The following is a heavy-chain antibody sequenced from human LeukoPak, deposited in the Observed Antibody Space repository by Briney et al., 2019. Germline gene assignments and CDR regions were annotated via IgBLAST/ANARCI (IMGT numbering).Heavy chain of an antibody. Sequence: SETLTLTCAVYGGSLSGYYWSWIRQPPGKGLEWIGEINHSGSTNYNPSLKSRVTISVDTSKNQFSLKLSSVTAADTAVYYCARSRVVPAAILPRRNWFDPWGQGTLVTVSS. V-gene: IGHV4-34*01. D-gene: IGHD2-2*01. CDR1: GGSLSGYY. CDR3: ARSRVVPAAILPRRNWFDP. CDR2: INHSGST. J-gene: IGHJ5*02.